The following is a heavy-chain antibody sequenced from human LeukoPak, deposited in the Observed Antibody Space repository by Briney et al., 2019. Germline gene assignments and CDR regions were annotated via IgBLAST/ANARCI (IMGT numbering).Heavy chain of an antibody. CDR3: ARGPREWGNYYYYGMDV. D-gene: IGHD3-3*01. CDR1: GGSFSGYY. CDR2: INHSGST. Sequence: SETLSLTCAIYGGSFSGYYWSWIRQPPGKGLEWIGEINHSGSTNYNPSLKSRVTISVDTSKNQFSLKLSSVTAADTAVYYCARGPREWGNYYYYGMDVWGQGTTVTVSS. J-gene: IGHJ6*02. V-gene: IGHV4-34*01.